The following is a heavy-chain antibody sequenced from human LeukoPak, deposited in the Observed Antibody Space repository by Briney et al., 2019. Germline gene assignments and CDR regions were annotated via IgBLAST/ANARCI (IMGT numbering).Heavy chain of an antibody. CDR3: AKSWGYTRPYYNYMDV. Sequence: GGSLRLSCAASGFTFSSYAMSWVRQAPGKGLEWVSIIGYRGGSIYYGNSVKGRFTISRDNSENTLSLQMNGLRPEDTAVYYCAKSWGYTRPYYNYMDVWGKGTTVTVSS. CDR2: IGYRGGSI. CDR1: GFTFSSYA. V-gene: IGHV3-23*01. J-gene: IGHJ6*03. D-gene: IGHD3-16*02.